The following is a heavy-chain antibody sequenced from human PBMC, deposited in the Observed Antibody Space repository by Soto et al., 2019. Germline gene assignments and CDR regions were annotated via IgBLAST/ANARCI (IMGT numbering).Heavy chain of an antibody. V-gene: IGHV1-2*04. CDR1: GYTFTGYY. CDR2: INPKSGGT. J-gene: IGHJ6*02. CDR3: ARWLGGNYYYGMDV. Sequence: QVQLVQSGAEVKKPGASVKVSCKASGYTFTGYYMHWVRQAPGQGLEWMGWINPKSGGTNYAQKFQGWVTMTRDTSISTAYMELSRLRSDDTAVYYCARWLGGNYYYGMDVWGQGTTVTVSS. D-gene: IGHD3-10*01.